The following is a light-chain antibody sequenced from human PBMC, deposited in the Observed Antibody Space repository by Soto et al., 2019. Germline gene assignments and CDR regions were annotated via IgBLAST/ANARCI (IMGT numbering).Light chain of an antibody. Sequence: DIVLTQTPLSSPVTLGQPASISCRSSQSLVYSDGNTYLSWLQQRPGQPPRLLIYQISNRFSGVPERFSGSGAGTDFTLKISRVEAEDVGVYSCLQFSPFPRTFGQGTKVEIK. CDR1: QSLVYSDGNTY. V-gene: IGKV2-24*01. CDR2: QIS. CDR3: LQFSPFPRT. J-gene: IGKJ1*01.